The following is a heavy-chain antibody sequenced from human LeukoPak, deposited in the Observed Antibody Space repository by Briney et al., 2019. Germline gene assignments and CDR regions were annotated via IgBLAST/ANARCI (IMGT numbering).Heavy chain of an antibody. CDR1: GFTFSSYA. V-gene: IGHV3-23*01. D-gene: IGHD3-16*02. CDR3: AKLDYDYVWGSYRYTDKNWFDP. J-gene: IGHJ5*02. Sequence: GGSLRLSCAASGFTFSSYAMSWVRQAAGEGLEWVSAVSGSGGSTYYAECVKGRFTISRDNSKNTLYLQMNSLRAEDTAVYYCAKLDYDYVWGSYRYTDKNWFDPWGQGTLVTVSS. CDR2: VSGSGGST.